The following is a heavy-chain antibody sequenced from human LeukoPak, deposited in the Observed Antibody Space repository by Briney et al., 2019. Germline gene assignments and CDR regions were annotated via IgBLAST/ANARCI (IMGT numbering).Heavy chain of an antibody. CDR1: GYTFTSYY. D-gene: IGHD2-15*01. CDR2: INSSGGST. V-gene: IGHV1-46*03. J-gene: IGHJ5*02. Sequence: ASVKVSCKASGYTFTSYYMHWVRQAPGQGLEWMGIINSSGGSTSYAQKFQGRVTMTRETSTSTVYMELSSLRSEDTAVYYCARDFDRYCSGGSCYSSNWFDPWGQGTLVTVSS. CDR3: ARDFDRYCSGGSCYSSNWFDP.